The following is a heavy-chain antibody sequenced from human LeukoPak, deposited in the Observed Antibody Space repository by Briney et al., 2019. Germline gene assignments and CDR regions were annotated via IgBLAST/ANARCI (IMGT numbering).Heavy chain of an antibody. Sequence: GASVKFSCKASGYTFTGCYMHWVRQAPGQGLEWMGWINPNSGGTNYAQKFQGRVTMTRDTSISTAYMELSRLRSDDTAVYYCARDPHVLRFLEWLSLFDYWGQGTLVTVSS. V-gene: IGHV1-2*02. D-gene: IGHD3-3*01. CDR3: ARDPHVLRFLEWLSLFDY. CDR1: GYTFTGCY. J-gene: IGHJ4*02. CDR2: INPNSGGT.